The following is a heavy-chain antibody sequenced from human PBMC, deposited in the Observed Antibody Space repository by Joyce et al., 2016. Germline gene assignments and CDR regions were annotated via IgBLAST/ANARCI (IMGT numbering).Heavy chain of an antibody. Sequence: QVQLVESGGGVVQPGRSLRLSGAASGLTLSNYGVHWVRQAPGKGLEWVAVISYDGIYKYYADSVKCRFTISRDNSKNTVFLEMNSLRTEDTAVYYCAKILTATYSSGWFLDYWGQGTLVTVSS. D-gene: IGHD6-25*01. V-gene: IGHV3-30*18. CDR1: GLTLSNYG. CDR2: ISYDGIYK. J-gene: IGHJ4*02. CDR3: AKILTATYSSGWFLDY.